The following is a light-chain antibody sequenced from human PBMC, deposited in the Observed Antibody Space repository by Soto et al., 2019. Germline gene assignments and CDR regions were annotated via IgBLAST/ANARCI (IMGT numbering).Light chain of an antibody. CDR3: LLSYNAARV. Sequence: QAVVIQEPSLTVSPGGTVTLTCGSSTGAVTSNHHPYWFQQKAGQAPRTLIYDTSNKHSWTPARFSGSLLGDKAALTLSGAQPEDEAQYYCLLSYNAARVFGGGTQLTVL. V-gene: IGLV7-46*01. CDR1: TGAVTSNHH. CDR2: DTS. J-gene: IGLJ2*01.